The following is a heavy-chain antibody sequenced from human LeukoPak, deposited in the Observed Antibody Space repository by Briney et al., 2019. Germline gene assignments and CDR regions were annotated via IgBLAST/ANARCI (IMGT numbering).Heavy chain of an antibody. J-gene: IGHJ4*02. Sequence: SETLSLTCAAYGGSFSGYYWRWIRQPPGKGLEWIGEINHSGSTNYNPSLKSRVTISVDTSKNQFSLKLSSVTAADTAAYYCARGERYCSSTSCFFRDFDYWGQGTLVTVSS. V-gene: IGHV4-34*01. D-gene: IGHD2-2*01. CDR1: GGSFSGYY. CDR3: ARGERYCSSTSCFFRDFDY. CDR2: INHSGST.